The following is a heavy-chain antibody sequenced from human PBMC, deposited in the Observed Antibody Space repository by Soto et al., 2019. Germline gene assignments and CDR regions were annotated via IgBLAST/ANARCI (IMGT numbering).Heavy chain of an antibody. Sequence: SETLSLTCTVSGGSISSYYWSWIRQPPGKGLEWIWYIYYSGSTNYNPSLKSRVTISVDTSKNQFSLKLSFVTAADTAVYYCARAGNYVYGYFDYWGQGTLVTVSS. J-gene: IGHJ4*02. CDR1: GGSISSYY. CDR3: ARAGNYVYGYFDY. D-gene: IGHD1-7*01. CDR2: IYYSGST. V-gene: IGHV4-59*01.